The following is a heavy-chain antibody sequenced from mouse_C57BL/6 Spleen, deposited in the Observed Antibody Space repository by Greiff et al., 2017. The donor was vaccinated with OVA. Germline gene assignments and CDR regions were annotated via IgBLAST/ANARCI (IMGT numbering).Heavy chain of an antibody. V-gene: IGHV1-69*01. CDR2: LDPSDSYT. J-gene: IGHJ2*01. CDR3: ARGYGIHSYFDY. Sequence: VQLQQPGAELVMPGASVKLSCKASGYTFTSYWMHWVKQRPGQGLEWIGELDPSDSYTTYNQQFKGKSTLTVAHSSSTAYMQLSSLTSEDSTVYYGARGYGIHSYFDYWGQGTTRTVSS. CDR1: GYTFTSYW. D-gene: IGHD2-1*01.